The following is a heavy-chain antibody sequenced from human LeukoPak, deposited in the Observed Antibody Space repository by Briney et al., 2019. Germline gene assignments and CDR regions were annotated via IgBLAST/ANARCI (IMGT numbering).Heavy chain of an antibody. CDR2: ISGSDGST. V-gene: IGHV3-23*01. D-gene: IGHD1-26*01. CDR1: GFTFSSYA. CDR3: AKDAVPYSGSYYLVEYYYYYYMDV. J-gene: IGHJ6*03. Sequence: GGSLRLSCAASGFTFSSYAMSWVRQAPGKGLEWVSAISGSDGSTYYADSVKGRFTISRDNSKNTLYLQMNSLRAEDTAVYYCAKDAVPYSGSYYLVEYYYYYYMDVWGKGTTVTVSS.